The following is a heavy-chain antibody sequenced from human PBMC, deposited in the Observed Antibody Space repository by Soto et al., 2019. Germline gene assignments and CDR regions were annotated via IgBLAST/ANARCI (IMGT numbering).Heavy chain of an antibody. V-gene: IGHV3-30-3*01. CDR2: ISYDGSNK. J-gene: IGHJ4*02. Sequence: PRLSCAASGFTFSSYAMHWVRQAPGKGLEWVAVISYDGSNKYYADSVKGRFTISRDNSKNTLYLQMNSLRAEDTAVYYCARGVITFGGVIANFDYWGQGTLVTVSS. CDR1: GFTFSSYA. D-gene: IGHD3-16*02. CDR3: ARGVITFGGVIANFDY.